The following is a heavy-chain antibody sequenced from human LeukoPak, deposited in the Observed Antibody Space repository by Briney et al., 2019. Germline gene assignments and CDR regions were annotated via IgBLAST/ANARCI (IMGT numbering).Heavy chain of an antibody. D-gene: IGHD2-2*02. CDR2: ISVYNGNT. CDR3: ARTCSSSSCYMVH. J-gene: IGHJ4*02. Sequence: ASVKVSCKASGYTFANFGITWVRQAPGQGLGWMGWISVYNGNTNYAQNLQGRVTLTTDTSTSTAYMELRSLRSDDTALYYCARTCSSSSCYMVHWGQGTLVNVSS. CDR1: GYTFANFG. V-gene: IGHV1-18*01.